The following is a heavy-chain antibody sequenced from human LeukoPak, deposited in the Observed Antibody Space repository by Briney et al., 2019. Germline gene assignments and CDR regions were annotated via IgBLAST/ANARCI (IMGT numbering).Heavy chain of an antibody. CDR3: ARANLTGYYNFDY. D-gene: IGHD3-9*01. Sequence: PSETLSLTCTVSGGSISSYYWSWIRQPPGRGLEWIGYIYYSGSTNYNPSLKSRVTISVDTSKNQFSLKLSSVTAADTAVYYCARANLTGYYNFDYWGQGTLVTVSS. CDR1: GGSISSYY. CDR2: IYYSGST. J-gene: IGHJ4*02. V-gene: IGHV4-59*01.